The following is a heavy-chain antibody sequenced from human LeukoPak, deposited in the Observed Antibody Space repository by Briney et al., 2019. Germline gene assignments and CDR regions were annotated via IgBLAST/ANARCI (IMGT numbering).Heavy chain of an antibody. V-gene: IGHV1-69*05. J-gene: IGHJ5*02. CDR1: GGTFSSYA. D-gene: IGHD3-3*01. CDR3: ARAHPTIFGVVIISWFDP. CDR2: IIPIFGTA. Sequence: SVKVSCKASGGTFSSYAISWVRQAPGQGLEWMGGIIPIFGTANYAQKFQGRVTITTDESTSTAYMELSSLRSEDTAAYYCARAHPTIFGVVIISWFDPWGQGTLVTVSS.